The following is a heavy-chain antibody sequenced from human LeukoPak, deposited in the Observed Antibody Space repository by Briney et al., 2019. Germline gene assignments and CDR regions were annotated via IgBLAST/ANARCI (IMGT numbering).Heavy chain of an antibody. CDR2: IIPMFGTT. Sequence: SVKVSCKASGGTFSSYAVSWVRQAPGQGLEWMGRIIPMFGTTNYAQSFQGRLTITMDKSTTTAYMELSSLRFEDTAMYYCARDYDSSHSDAFDIWGQGTMVTVSS. V-gene: IGHV1-69*05. J-gene: IGHJ3*02. D-gene: IGHD3-22*01. CDR3: ARDYDSSHSDAFDI. CDR1: GGTFSSYA.